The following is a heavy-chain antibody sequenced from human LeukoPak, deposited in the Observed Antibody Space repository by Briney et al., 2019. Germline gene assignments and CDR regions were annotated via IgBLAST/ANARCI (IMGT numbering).Heavy chain of an antibody. CDR1: GFTFSSYA. D-gene: IGHD1-26*01. V-gene: IGHV3-30-3*01. CDR2: ISYDGSNK. J-gene: IGHJ4*02. Sequence: PGGSLRLSCAASGFTFSSYAMHWVRQAPGKGLEWVAVISYDGSNKYYADSVKGRFTISRDNSKNTLYLQMNSLRADDMAVYYCARGPIVGATLDHWGQGTLVTVSS. CDR3: ARGPIVGATLDH.